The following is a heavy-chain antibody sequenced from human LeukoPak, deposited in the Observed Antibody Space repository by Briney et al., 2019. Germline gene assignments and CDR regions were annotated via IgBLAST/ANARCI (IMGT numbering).Heavy chain of an antibody. J-gene: IGHJ6*02. CDR3: ARVNLGALVRGVFHYIGMDV. V-gene: IGHV3-7*03. CDR2: IKADGSEK. CDR1: GFTFNNYA. Sequence: GGSLRLSCAAYGFTFNNYAMSWVRQAPGKGLEWVANIKADGSEKFYVDSVKGRFTISRDNAKNSLYVQMNSLRVEDTAVYYCARVNLGALVRGVFHYIGMDVWGQGTTVTVSS. D-gene: IGHD3-10*01.